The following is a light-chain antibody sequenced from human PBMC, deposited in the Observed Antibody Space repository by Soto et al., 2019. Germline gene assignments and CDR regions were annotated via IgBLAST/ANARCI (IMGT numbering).Light chain of an antibody. CDR1: QSVSSN. CDR2: GAS. CDR3: QQYGSSSWT. V-gene: IGKV3-20*01. J-gene: IGKJ1*01. Sequence: EIVLTQSPSTLSFSPWERSTLSCMASQSVSSNLAWYQQRPGQAPRLLIYGASSRATGIPDRFSGSGSGTEFTLTISRLEPEDFAVYYCQQYGSSSWTFGQGTKVDIK.